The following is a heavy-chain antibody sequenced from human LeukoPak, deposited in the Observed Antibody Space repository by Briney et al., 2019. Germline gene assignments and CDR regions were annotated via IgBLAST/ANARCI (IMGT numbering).Heavy chain of an antibody. CDR3: ARDGYYDSSGYPKPFDY. J-gene: IGHJ4*02. Sequence: GGSLRLPCAASGFTFSGYSMNWVRQAPGKGLEWVSYISSSSTTIYYVDSVKGRFTISRDNAKNSLYLQMNSLRAEDTAVYYCARDGYYDSSGYPKPFDYWGQGTLVTVSS. CDR1: GFTFSGYS. V-gene: IGHV3-48*04. CDR2: ISSSSTTI. D-gene: IGHD3-22*01.